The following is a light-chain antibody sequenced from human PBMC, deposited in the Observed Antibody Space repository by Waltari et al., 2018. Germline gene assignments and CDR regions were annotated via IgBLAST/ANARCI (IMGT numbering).Light chain of an antibody. J-gene: IGLJ1*01. CDR2: EGS. CDR1: SSDDGSYNL. V-gene: IGLV2-23*01. CDR3: CSYAGSTLYV. Sequence: QSALTQPASVSGSPGQSITIPCTGTSSDDGSYNLVSWYQQHPGKAPKLMIYEGSKRPSGVSNRFSGSKSGNTASLTISGLQAEDEADYYCCSYAGSTLYVFGTGTKVTVL.